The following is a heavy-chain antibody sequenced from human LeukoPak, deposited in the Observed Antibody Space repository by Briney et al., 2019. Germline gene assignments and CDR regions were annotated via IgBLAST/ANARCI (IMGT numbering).Heavy chain of an antibody. CDR1: GFTVSSNY. CDR2: IYSGGST. V-gene: IGHV3-53*01. D-gene: IGHD3-22*01. J-gene: IGHJ4*02. CDR3: ARGLYYFDTSGYLYY. Sequence: GGPLRLSCAASGFTVSSNYMSWVRQAPGKGLEWVSVIYSGGSTYYADSAKGRFTISRDNSKNTLYLQMNSLRAEDTAVYYCARGLYYFDTSGYLYYWGQGTLVTVSS.